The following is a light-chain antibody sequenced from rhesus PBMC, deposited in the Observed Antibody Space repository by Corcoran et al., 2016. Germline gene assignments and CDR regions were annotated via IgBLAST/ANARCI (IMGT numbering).Light chain of an antibody. V-gene: IGKV1-28*03. CDR2: AAS. CDR3: QQHNSHPLT. Sequence: DIQMTQSPSSLSASVGDTVTITCRASQGISSYLNWFQQKPGKAPKLLIDAASSLQSGVPSRFSGSGSGTDFTLTIRSLQPEDFAAYYCQQHNSHPLTFGGGTKVELK. CDR1: QGISSY. J-gene: IGKJ4*01.